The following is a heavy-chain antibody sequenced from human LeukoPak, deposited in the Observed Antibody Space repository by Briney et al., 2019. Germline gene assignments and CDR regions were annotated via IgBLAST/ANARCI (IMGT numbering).Heavy chain of an antibody. J-gene: IGHJ3*02. CDR3: ARLSSGSLGAFDI. V-gene: IGHV1-3*01. CDR2: INAGNGNT. Sequence: PAASVTVSCKASGYTFTSYAMHWVRQAPGQRLEWMGWINAGNGNTKYSQKFQGRVTITRDTSASTAYMELSSLRSEDTAVYYCARLSSGSLGAFDIWGQGTMVTVSS. CDR1: GYTFTSYA. D-gene: IGHD1-26*01.